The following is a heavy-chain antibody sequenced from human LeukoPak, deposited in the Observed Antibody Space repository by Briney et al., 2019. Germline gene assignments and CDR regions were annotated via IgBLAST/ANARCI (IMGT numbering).Heavy chain of an antibody. J-gene: IGHJ3*02. V-gene: IGHV1-69*05. CDR2: IIPIFGTA. Sequence: GASVKVSCKASGGTFSSYAISWVRQAPGQGLEWMGGIIPIFGTANYAQKFQGRVTITTDESTSTAYMELSSLRSEDTAVYYCARVPGYCYDSSGYYHLGAFDIWGQGTMVTVSS. CDR1: GGTFSSYA. CDR3: ARVPGYCYDSSGYYHLGAFDI. D-gene: IGHD3-22*01.